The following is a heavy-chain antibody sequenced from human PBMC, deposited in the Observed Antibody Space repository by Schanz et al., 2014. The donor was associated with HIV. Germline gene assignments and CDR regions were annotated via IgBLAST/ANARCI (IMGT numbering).Heavy chain of an antibody. CDR1: GGSICIGGYY. V-gene: IGHV4-31*03. CDR2: TYYRGST. CDR3: AANYYDTSGCDY. D-gene: IGHD3-22*01. J-gene: IGHJ4*02. Sequence: QVQLQESGPGLVKPSQTLSLTCTVSGGSICIGGYYWSWIRQHPGKGLEWIGYTYYRGSTYYNPSLKSRLTISLDTSKNQFSLNLSSVTAADTAVYYCAANYYDTSGCDYWGQGTLVTVSS.